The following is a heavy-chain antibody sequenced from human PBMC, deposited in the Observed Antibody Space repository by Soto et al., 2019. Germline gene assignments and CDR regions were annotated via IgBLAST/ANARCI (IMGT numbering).Heavy chain of an antibody. CDR3: VGSRGWLFDY. CDR2: IKQDGSEK. D-gene: IGHD6-19*01. Sequence: HLVESGGDLVQPGGSLRLSCAASGFTFSAYWMQWVRQAPGKGLEWVAIIKQDGSEKYYVDSVTGRFTISRDNAKNSLYLQMSSLRAEDTAMYYCVGSRGWLFDYWGQGTLVTVSS. CDR1: GFTFSAYW. V-gene: IGHV3-7*05. J-gene: IGHJ4*02.